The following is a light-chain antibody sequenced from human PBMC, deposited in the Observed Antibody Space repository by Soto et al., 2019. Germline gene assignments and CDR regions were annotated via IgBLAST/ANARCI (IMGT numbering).Light chain of an antibody. CDR1: SSNIGADFD. CDR2: GNT. Sequence: VLAQPPSVSGAPGQRITISCTGSSSNIGADFDVYWYQQLPGAAPKLLIYGNTNRPSGVPDRFSGSKSGTSASLAITGLQAEDEADYYCQSYDRSLTGVFGTGTKVTVL. J-gene: IGLJ1*01. CDR3: QSYDRSLTGV. V-gene: IGLV1-40*01.